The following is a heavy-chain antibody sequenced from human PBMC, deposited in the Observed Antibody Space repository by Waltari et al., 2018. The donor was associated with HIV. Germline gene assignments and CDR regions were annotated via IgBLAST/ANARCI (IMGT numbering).Heavy chain of an antibody. CDR3: VRGGEGSYGDY. J-gene: IGHJ4*02. Sequence: EVQLVESGGGLVKPGGSLRLSCAASGFTFRTYSMNWVRQAPGKGLDWVSSISTTSKYIYHADSVKGRFSISRDNAKNSLYLQMNSLRAEDTAVYYCVRGGEGSYGDYWGQGTLVTVSS. V-gene: IGHV3-21*01. CDR1: GFTFRTYS. D-gene: IGHD1-26*01. CDR2: ISTTSKYI.